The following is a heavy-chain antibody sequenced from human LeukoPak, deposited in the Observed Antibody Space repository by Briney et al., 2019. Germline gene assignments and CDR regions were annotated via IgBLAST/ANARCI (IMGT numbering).Heavy chain of an antibody. V-gene: IGHV1-18*04. J-gene: IGHJ4*02. Sequence: ASVKVSCKASGYTFTSYGISWVRQAPGQGLEWRGWISAYNGNTNYAQKLQGRGTMTTDTSTSTAYMELRSLRSDDTAVYYCASARGYSYGYYFDYWGQGTLVTVSS. CDR1: GYTFTSYG. CDR2: ISAYNGNT. D-gene: IGHD5-18*01. CDR3: ASARGYSYGYYFDY.